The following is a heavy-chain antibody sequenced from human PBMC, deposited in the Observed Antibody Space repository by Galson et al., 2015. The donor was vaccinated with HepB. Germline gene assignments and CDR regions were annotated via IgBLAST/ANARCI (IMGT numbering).Heavy chain of an antibody. J-gene: IGHJ6*02. CDR1: GYSFTSYW. Sequence: QSGAEVKKPGESLKISCKGSGYSFTSYWIGWVRQMPGKGLEWMGIIYPGDSDTRYSPSFQGQVTISADKSISTAYLQWSSLKASDTAMYYCATRFYGDYEYYYYGMDVWGQGTTVTVSS. CDR3: ATRFYGDYEYYYYGMDV. CDR2: IYPGDSDT. D-gene: IGHD4-17*01. V-gene: IGHV5-51*01.